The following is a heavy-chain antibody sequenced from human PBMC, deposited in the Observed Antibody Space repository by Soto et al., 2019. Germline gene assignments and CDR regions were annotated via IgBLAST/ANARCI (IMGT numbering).Heavy chain of an antibody. V-gene: IGHV4-4*02. CDR2: IYHSGST. CDR3: ARGLQSRYYFDY. CDR1: GGSISSSNW. J-gene: IGHJ4*02. Sequence: PSETLSLTSAVSGGSISSSNWWSWVRQPPGKGLEWIGEIYHSGSTNYNPSLKSRVTISVDTSKNQFSLKLSSVTAADTAVYYCARGLQSRYYFDYWGQGTLVTVSS.